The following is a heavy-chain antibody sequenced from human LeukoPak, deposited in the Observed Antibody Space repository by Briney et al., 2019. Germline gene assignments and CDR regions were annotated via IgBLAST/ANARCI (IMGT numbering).Heavy chain of an antibody. D-gene: IGHD3-10*01. J-gene: IGHJ6*02. Sequence: GGSLRLSCAASGFTFSSYAMSWVRQAPGKGLEWVSAICGSGGSTYYADSVQGRFTISRDNSKNTLYLQMNSLRAEDTAVYYCARDSAFYGSGSYDRWAMDVWGQGTAVTVSS. CDR3: ARDSAFYGSGSYDRWAMDV. V-gene: IGHV3-23*01. CDR1: GFTFSSYA. CDR2: ICGSGGST.